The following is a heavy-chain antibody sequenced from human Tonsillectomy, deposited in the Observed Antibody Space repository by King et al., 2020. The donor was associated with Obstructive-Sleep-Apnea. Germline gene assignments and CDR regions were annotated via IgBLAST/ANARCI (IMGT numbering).Heavy chain of an antibody. Sequence: VQLVESGGGVVQPGRSLRLSCAASGFTFSTYEMHWVRQAPGRGLEWVAVISYDGSDKYYADSLKGRFTISRDNSKNTLSLQMNSPTTEDTAVFYCATYGDYPGSSFDYWGQGTLVTVSS. CDR2: ISYDGSDK. J-gene: IGHJ4*02. V-gene: IGHV3-30*04. D-gene: IGHD4-17*01. CDR3: ATYGDYPGSSFDY. CDR1: GFTFSTYE.